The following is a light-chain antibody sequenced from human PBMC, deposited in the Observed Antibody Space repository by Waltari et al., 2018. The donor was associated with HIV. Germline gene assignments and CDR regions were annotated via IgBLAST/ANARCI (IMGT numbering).Light chain of an antibody. J-gene: IGLJ3*02. CDR1: SSNIGSNI. V-gene: IGLV1-44*01. Sequence: QSLLTQPPSASGTPGQRVTISCSGSSSNIGSNIVNWYQQFPGMAPKFLISSHNQRPSGVPDRFSGSKSGTSASLAISGLQSEDEADYYCATWDDSLSGWVFGGGTKLTVL. CDR2: SHN. CDR3: ATWDDSLSGWV.